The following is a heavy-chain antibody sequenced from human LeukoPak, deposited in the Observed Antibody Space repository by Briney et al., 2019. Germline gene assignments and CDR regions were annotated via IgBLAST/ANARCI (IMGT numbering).Heavy chain of an antibody. CDR1: GFAFSTYW. J-gene: IGHJ4*02. CDR3: ARQKSGVAVAGPGDH. V-gene: IGHV3-7*01. D-gene: IGHD6-19*01. CDR2: IKDDGSAN. Sequence: GGSLRLFCSASGFAFSTYWMKWVRQAPGKGLEWVASIKDDGSANYYVDSVKGRFTISRDNAKNSLYLRMNSLRVEDTAVYYCARQKSGVAVAGPGDHWGQGTLVTVSS.